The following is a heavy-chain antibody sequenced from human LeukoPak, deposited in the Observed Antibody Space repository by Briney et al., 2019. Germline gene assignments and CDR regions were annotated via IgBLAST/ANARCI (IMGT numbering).Heavy chain of an antibody. J-gene: IGHJ5*02. CDR2: INWNGGSR. V-gene: IGHV3-20*01. CDR1: GFKFDDYG. Sequence: GGSLRLSCAASGFKFDDYGMSWVRQVPGKGLEWVSGINWNGGSRGYADSVKGRFTISRDNAKNSVYLQMNSLRSEDTAFYHCARDRCSSTSCYNTPNWFDPWGQGALVTVSS. CDR3: ARDRCSSTSCYNTPNWFDP. D-gene: IGHD2-2*02.